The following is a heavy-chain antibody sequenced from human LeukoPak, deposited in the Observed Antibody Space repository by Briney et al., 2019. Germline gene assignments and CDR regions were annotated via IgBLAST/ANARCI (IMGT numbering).Heavy chain of an antibody. Sequence: GGSLRLSCAASGFTVSSNYMSWVRQAPGKGLEWVSVIYSGGSTYYADSVKGRFTISRDNAKNSLYLQMNSLRDEDTAVYYCARGPLGWSDYWGQGILVTVSS. CDR1: GFTVSSNY. J-gene: IGHJ4*02. V-gene: IGHV3-53*01. D-gene: IGHD1-26*01. CDR2: IYSGGST. CDR3: ARGPLGWSDY.